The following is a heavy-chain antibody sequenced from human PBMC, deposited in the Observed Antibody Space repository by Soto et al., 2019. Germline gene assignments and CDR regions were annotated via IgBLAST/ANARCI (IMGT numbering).Heavy chain of an antibody. CDR2: ISGSGDST. CDR3: AKERSSGWSFDY. CDR1: GFTFSTYA. V-gene: IGHV3-23*01. J-gene: IGHJ4*02. D-gene: IGHD6-19*01. Sequence: EVQLLESGGGLVQPGGSLRLSCAASGFTFSTYALNWVRQAPGKGLESVSGISGSGDSTYYPDSVKGRFTVSRDNSKNTLYLQMNSLRAEDTAVFYCAKERSSGWSFDYWGQGTLVTVSS.